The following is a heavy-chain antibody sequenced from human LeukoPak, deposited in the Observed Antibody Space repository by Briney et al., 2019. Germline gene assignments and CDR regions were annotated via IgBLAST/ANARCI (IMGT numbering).Heavy chain of an antibody. CDR3: ARDTGRGSGSYYNNYYYYGMDV. CDR2: IYSGGST. V-gene: IGHV3-53*01. CDR1: GFTVSSNY. J-gene: IGHJ6*04. Sequence: GGSLRLSCAASGFTVSSNYMSWVRQALGKGLEWVSVIYSGGSTYYADSVKGRFTISRDNSKNTLYLQMNSLRAEDTAVYYCARDTGRGSGSYYNNYYYYGMDVWGKGTTVTVSS. D-gene: IGHD3-10*01.